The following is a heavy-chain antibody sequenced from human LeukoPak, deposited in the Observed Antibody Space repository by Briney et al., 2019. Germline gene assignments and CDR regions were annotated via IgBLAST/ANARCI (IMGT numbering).Heavy chain of an antibody. J-gene: IGHJ3*02. Sequence: PGGSLRLSCAASGFTVSSTFMTWVRQAPGKGLEWVSFIYSGGSTYYADSVKGRFTISRDNSKNTLYLQMNSLRAEDTAVYYCARGLYYYDSSGYYGDTFDIWGQGTMVIVSS. CDR1: GFTVSSTF. CDR2: IYSGGST. D-gene: IGHD3-22*01. V-gene: IGHV3-66*01. CDR3: ARGLYYYDSSGYYGDTFDI.